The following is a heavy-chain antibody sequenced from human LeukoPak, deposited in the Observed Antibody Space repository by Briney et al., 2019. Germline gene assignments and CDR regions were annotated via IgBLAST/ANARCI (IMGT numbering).Heavy chain of an antibody. Sequence: ASVKVSCKASGYTFTSYYMHWVRQAPGQGLEWMGIINPSGGSTSYAQKFQGRVTMTRDMSTSTVYMELSSLRSEDTAVYYCARLGGTTFGAPRAFDYWGQGTLVTVSS. CDR3: ARLGGTTFGAPRAFDY. J-gene: IGHJ4*02. D-gene: IGHD3-10*02. CDR2: INPSGGST. CDR1: GYTFTSYY. V-gene: IGHV1-46*01.